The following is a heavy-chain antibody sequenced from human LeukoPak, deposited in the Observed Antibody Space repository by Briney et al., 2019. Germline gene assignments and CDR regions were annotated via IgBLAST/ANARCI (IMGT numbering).Heavy chain of an antibody. J-gene: IGHJ4*02. V-gene: IGHV1-2*02. CDR2: INPNSGGT. CDR1: GYTFTGYY. Sequence: GASVKVSCKASGYTFTGYYMHWVRQAPGQGLEWMGWINPNSGGTNYAQKFQGRVTMTRDTSISTAYMELSSLRSEDTAVYYCASTHYYDSSGYYYVDWGQGTLVTVSS. D-gene: IGHD3-22*01. CDR3: ASTHYYDSSGYYYVD.